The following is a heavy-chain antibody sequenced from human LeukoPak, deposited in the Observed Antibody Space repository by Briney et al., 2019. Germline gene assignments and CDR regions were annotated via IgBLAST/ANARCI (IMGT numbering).Heavy chain of an antibody. CDR1: GYTFTSYY. D-gene: IGHD6-19*01. Sequence: ASVTVSCTASGYTFTSYYMHWVRQAPGQGLEWMGIINPSGGSTSYAQKFQGRVTMTRDTSTSTVYMELSSLRSEDTAVYYCARDYRSGSGWYYWGQGTLVTVSS. J-gene: IGHJ4*02. CDR3: ARDYRSGSGWYY. CDR2: INPSGGST. V-gene: IGHV1-46*01.